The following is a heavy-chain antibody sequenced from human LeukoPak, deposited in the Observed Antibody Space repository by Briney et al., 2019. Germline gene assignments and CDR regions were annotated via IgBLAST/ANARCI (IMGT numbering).Heavy chain of an antibody. J-gene: IGHJ4*02. CDR1: GYTFTGYY. Sequence: ASVKVSCKASGYTFTGYYMHWVRQAPGQGLEWMGLINPISGGTNYAQKFQGRATMTRDTSISTAYMELSRLRSDDTAVYYCAREDYYDSSGSNLGIDYWGQGTLVTVSS. V-gene: IGHV1-2*02. CDR2: INPISGGT. CDR3: AREDYYDSSGSNLGIDY. D-gene: IGHD3-22*01.